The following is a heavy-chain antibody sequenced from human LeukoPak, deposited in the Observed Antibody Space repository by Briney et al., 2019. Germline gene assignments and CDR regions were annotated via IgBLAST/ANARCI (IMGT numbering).Heavy chain of an antibody. CDR2: ISACSDNT. CDR3: ASLAGTYYYDSSGYYLDAFDI. D-gene: IGHD3-22*01. CDR1: GYTFSSYC. V-gene: IGHV1-18*01. J-gene: IGHJ3*02. Sequence: ASLKVSCKACGYTFSSYCISWVRRAPGQGLECMGWISACSDNTNYAQKLQGRVTMTTDTSTSPAYMELRSLRSDDTAVYYCASLAGTYYYDSSGYYLDAFDIWGQGTMVTVSS.